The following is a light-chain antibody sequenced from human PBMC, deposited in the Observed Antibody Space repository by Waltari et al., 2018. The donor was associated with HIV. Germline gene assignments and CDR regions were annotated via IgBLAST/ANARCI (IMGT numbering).Light chain of an antibody. CDR1: GLSTQY. V-gene: IGLV3-25*03. CDR2: KDT. CDR3: QSADSSGTYV. J-gene: IGLJ1*01. Sequence: SYELKQPPSVSVSPGQTATINCSGDGLSTQYVFWYQQKAGHAPVVVMYKDTERPLGIPERFSGSISGTTVTLTINEVQAEDEADYYCQSADSSGTYVFGSGTKVTVL.